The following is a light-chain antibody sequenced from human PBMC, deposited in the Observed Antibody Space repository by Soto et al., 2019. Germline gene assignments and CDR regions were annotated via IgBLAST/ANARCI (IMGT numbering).Light chain of an antibody. V-gene: IGLV2-11*01. CDR3: CSYAGSYTWV. J-gene: IGLJ3*02. CDR2: DVT. CDR1: SSDVGGYNY. Sequence: QSALTQPRSVSGSPGQSVTISCTGTSSDVGGYNYVSWYQQHPGKAPKFMIYDVTKRRSGVPDRFSGSKSGNTASLTISGLQAEDEADYYCCSYAGSYTWVFGGGTKLTVL.